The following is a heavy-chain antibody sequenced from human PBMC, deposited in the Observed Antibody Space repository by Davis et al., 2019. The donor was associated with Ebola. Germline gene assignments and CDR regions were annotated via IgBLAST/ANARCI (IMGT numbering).Heavy chain of an antibody. CDR1: GYTFTSYT. CDR2: ISAYNGNT. CDR3: AREGQYYDSSGYYFLVRYYFDY. Sequence: ASVKVSCKASGYTFTSYTISWVRQAPGQGLEWMGWISAYNGNTNYAQKVRGRATMTTDTSTSTAYMELRSLRSDDTAVYYCAREGQYYDSSGYYFLVRYYFDYWGQGTLVTVSS. D-gene: IGHD3-22*01. V-gene: IGHV1-18*01. J-gene: IGHJ4*02.